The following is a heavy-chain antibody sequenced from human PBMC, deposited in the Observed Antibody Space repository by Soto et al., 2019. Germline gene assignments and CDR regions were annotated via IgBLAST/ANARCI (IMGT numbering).Heavy chain of an antibody. Sequence: EVQLVESGGGLVQPGGSLRLSCAASGFTFSSYWMSWVRQAPGKGLEWVANIKQDGSEKYYVDSVKGRFTISRDNAKNSLYLQVNGLRAEDTAVYYCARDTNVVVTATHYYYYYGMDVW. CDR2: IKQDGSEK. CDR3: ARDTNVVVTATHYYYYYGMDV. J-gene: IGHJ6*01. CDR1: GFTFSSYW. D-gene: IGHD2-21*02. V-gene: IGHV3-7*01.